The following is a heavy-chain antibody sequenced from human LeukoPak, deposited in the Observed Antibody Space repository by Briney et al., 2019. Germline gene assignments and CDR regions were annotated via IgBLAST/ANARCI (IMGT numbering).Heavy chain of an antibody. CDR3: ARWGETSALRVHAFDI. D-gene: IGHD3-10*01. V-gene: IGHV4-59*01. CDR1: GGSISSYY. Sequence: SETLSLTCTVSGGSISSYYWSWIRQPPGKGLEWIGYGHYSGSTNYNPSLKSRVTFSVDTSKNQFSLKLTSVTAADTAVYYCARWGETSALRVHAFDIWGQGTLVTVSS. CDR2: GHYSGST. J-gene: IGHJ4*02.